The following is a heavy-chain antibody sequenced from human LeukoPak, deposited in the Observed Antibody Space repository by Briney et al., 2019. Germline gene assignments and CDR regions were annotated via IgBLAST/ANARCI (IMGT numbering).Heavy chain of an antibody. CDR3: ARGWYYYYGMDV. V-gene: IGHV4-34*01. J-gene: IGHJ6*02. CDR2: INHSGST. CDR1: GGSFSGYY. Sequence: SETLSLTCAVYGGSFSGYYWSWIRQPPGKGLEWIGEINHSGSTNYNPSLKSRVTISVDTSKSQFSLKLSSVTAADTAVYYCARGWYYYYGMDVWGQGTTVTVSS.